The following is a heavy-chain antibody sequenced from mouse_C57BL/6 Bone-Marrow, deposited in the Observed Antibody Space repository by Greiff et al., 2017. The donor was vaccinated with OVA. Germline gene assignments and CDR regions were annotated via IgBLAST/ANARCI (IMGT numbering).Heavy chain of an antibody. CDR1: GFNIENTY. CDR3: ASRGRLGLFDD. J-gene: IGHJ2*01. V-gene: IGHV14-3*01. CDR2: IDPANGNT. Sequence: VQLQQSVAELVRPGASVKLSCTASGFNIENTYMHWVKQRPEQGLEWIGRIDPANGNTKYAPKFQGKATITADTSSNTAYLQLSSLAAEDTAIYYCASRGRLGLFDDWGQGTTLTVSS. D-gene: IGHD4-1*01.